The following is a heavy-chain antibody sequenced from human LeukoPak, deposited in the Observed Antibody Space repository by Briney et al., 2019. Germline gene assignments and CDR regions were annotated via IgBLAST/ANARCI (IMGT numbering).Heavy chain of an antibody. CDR2: LRAYNGHT. CDR3: ARVGDSSGYYERRGTTAGDY. Sequence: ASVRVSCVASGYSFTSSGIIWVRQAPGQGRGWVGCLRAYNGHTNYAQKLRGGVTMTTDTSTNTAYMELRSLRYDDTAVYYCARVGDSSGYYERRGTTAGDYWGQGTLVTVSS. D-gene: IGHD3-22*01. V-gene: IGHV1-18*01. CDR1: GYSFTSSG. J-gene: IGHJ4*02.